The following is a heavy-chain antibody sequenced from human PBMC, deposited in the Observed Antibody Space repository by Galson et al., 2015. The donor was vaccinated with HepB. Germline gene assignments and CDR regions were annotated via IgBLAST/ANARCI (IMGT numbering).Heavy chain of an antibody. Sequence: SLRLSCAASGFTFSDYYMHWIRQAPGKGLEWVSYISSSGSTIYYADSVKGRFTISRDNAKNSVYLQMNSLRAGDTAVYYCARDYILWGFDYWGQGTLVTVSS. CDR2: ISSSGSTI. J-gene: IGHJ4*02. V-gene: IGHV3-11*01. CDR3: ARDYILWGFDY. D-gene: IGHD2-21*01. CDR1: GFTFSDYY.